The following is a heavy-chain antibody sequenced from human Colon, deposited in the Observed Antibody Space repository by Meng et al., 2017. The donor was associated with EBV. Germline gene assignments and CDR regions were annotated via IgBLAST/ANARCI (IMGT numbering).Heavy chain of an antibody. Sequence: QLLLGESGLGLVKPSETLSLTCTVSGGPISRTGTCGGWIRQPPGKGLEWIGSQCHADDTYYNPSLMGRVTISVDTSKNQVSLKLTSVTAADTSIYYCARHTFSGNPGGIDSWGQGILVTSPQ. D-gene: IGHD4-23*01. CDR1: GGPISRTGTC. CDR3: ARHTFSGNPGGIDS. J-gene: IGHJ4*02. CDR2: QCHADDT. V-gene: IGHV4-39*01.